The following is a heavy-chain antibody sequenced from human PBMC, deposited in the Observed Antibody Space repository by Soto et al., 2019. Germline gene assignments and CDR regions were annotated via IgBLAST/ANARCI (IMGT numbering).Heavy chain of an antibody. J-gene: IGHJ4*02. V-gene: IGHV1-18*01. CDR3: AREGPRITMVRGVTYIDY. D-gene: IGHD3-10*01. CDR1: GYTFTSYG. Sequence: QVQLVQSGAEVKKPGASVKVSCKASGYTFTSYGISWVRQAPGQGLEWMGWISAYNGNTNYAQKLQGRVTMTTDTSTSTAYMEMRSLRSDDTAVYYCAREGPRITMVRGVTYIDYWGQGTLVTVSS. CDR2: ISAYNGNT.